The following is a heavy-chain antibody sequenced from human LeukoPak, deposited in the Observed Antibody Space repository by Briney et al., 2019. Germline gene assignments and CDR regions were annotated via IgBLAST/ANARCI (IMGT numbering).Heavy chain of an antibody. J-gene: IGHJ4*02. V-gene: IGHV3-30*04. CDR2: LSDDGSEK. Sequence: GGSLRLSCAASGFTFSSYATHWVRQAPGKGLEWVAVLSDDGSEKFYADSVKGRFTISRDNSKDTVYLQMNSLRVDDTAVYYCARDRLAATGNRDFDYWGLGTLVTVCS. CDR1: GFTFSSYA. D-gene: IGHD6-13*01. CDR3: ARDRLAATGNRDFDY.